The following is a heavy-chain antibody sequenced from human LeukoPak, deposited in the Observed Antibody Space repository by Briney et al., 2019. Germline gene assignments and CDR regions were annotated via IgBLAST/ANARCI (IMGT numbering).Heavy chain of an antibody. J-gene: IGHJ2*01. CDR1: GGSISSSNW. V-gene: IGHV4-4*02. D-gene: IGHD4-17*01. CDR2: IYHSGST. Sequence: SETLSLTCAVSGGSISSSNWWSWVRQPPGKGLEWIGEIYHSGSTNYNPSLKSRVTISVDTSKNQFSLKLSSVTAADTAVYYCATLDYGWYFDLWGRGTLVTVSS. CDR3: ATLDYGWYFDL.